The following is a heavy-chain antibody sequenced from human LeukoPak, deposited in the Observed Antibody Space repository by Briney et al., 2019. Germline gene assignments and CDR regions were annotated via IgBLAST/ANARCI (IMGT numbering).Heavy chain of an antibody. CDR1: GYTFTGYY. CDR2: INPNSGGT. D-gene: IGHD2-15*01. Sequence: ASVKVSCKASGYTFTGYYMHWVRQAPGQGLEWMGWINPNSGGTNYAQKFQGRVTMTEDTSTDTAYMELSSLRSEDTAVYYCATSLYEYWGQGTLVTVSS. J-gene: IGHJ4*02. CDR3: ATSLYEY. V-gene: IGHV1-2*02.